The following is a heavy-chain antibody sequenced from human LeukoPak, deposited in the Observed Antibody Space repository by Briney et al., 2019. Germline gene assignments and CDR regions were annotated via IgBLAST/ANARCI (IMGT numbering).Heavy chain of an antibody. J-gene: IGHJ4*02. D-gene: IGHD1-26*01. CDR3: AKDRWELPAYYFDY. CDR2: IRYDGSNK. CDR1: GFTFSSYG. V-gene: IGHV3-30*02. Sequence: GGSLRLSFAASGFTFSSYGMHWVRQAPGKGLEWVAFIRYDGSNKYYADSVKGRFTISRDNSKNTLYLQMNSLRAEDTAVYYCAKDRWELPAYYFDYWGQGTLVTVSS.